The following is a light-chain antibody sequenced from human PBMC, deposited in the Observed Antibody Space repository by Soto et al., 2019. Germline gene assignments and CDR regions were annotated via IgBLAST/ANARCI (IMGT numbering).Light chain of an antibody. J-gene: IGKJ2*01. V-gene: IGKV3-20*01. CDR2: GAS. CDR1: QSVSSSY. Sequence: EIVFTQSPGTLSLSPGERATLSCRASQSVSSSYLAWYQQKPGQAPRLLIYGASSRATGIPDRFSGSGSGTDFTLTISRLEPEDFAVYYCQQYGSSPGYTFGQGTKV. CDR3: QQYGSSPGYT.